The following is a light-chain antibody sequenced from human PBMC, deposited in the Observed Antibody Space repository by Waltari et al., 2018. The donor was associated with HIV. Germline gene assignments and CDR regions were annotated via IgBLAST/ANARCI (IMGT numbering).Light chain of an antibody. CDR3: ATWDDSLNGLI. Sequence: QSVLTPPPSASATPGQRVTISCSGSSFNIGRNTVSWYQQLPGTAPKRLIYTNDQRPSGVPDRFSGSKSGTSASLAISGLQSGDEADYYCATWDDSLNGLIFGGWTKLSVL. CDR1: SFNIGRNT. J-gene: IGLJ2*01. CDR2: TND. V-gene: IGLV1-44*01.